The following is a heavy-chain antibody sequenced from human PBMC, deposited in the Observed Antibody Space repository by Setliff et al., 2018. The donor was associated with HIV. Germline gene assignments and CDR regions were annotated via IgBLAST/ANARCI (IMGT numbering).Heavy chain of an antibody. V-gene: IGHV3-23*01. CDR3: AKLQEGHVYSHYDS. CDR1: GFTFSNYA. CDR2: ISGGGGVT. Sequence: PGGSLRLSCAASGFTFSNYAMSWVRQAPGKGLEWVSAISGGGGVTYYADSVKGRFTISRDNSKNTLFLQMNSLRADDMAVYYCAKLQEGHVYSHYDSWGQGTLVTVSS. D-gene: IGHD2-21*01. J-gene: IGHJ4*02.